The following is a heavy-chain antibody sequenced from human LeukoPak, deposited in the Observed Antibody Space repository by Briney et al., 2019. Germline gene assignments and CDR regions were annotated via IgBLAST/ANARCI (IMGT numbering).Heavy chain of an antibody. D-gene: IGHD7-27*01. CDR1: GGSISSYY. J-gene: IGHJ6*02. Sequence: PSETLSLTCTVSGGSISSYYWSWIRQPPGKGLEWIGYIYYSGSTNYNPSLKSRVTISVDTSKNRFSLKLSSVTAADTAVYYCARDNWGLYYYYGMDVWGQGTTVTVSS. CDR3: ARDNWGLYYYYGMDV. CDR2: IYYSGST. V-gene: IGHV4-59*01.